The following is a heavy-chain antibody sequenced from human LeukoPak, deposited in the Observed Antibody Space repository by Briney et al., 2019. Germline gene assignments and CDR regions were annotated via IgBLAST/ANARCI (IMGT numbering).Heavy chain of an antibody. CDR3: ARVVVVPAAWGGWFDP. D-gene: IGHD2-2*01. Sequence: SETLSLTCTVSGGSISSSSYYWSWIRQPAGKGLEWIGRIYTSGSTNYNPSLKSRVTISVDRSKNQFSLKLSSVTAADTAVYYCARVVVVPAAWGGWFDPWGQGTLVTVSS. V-gene: IGHV4-61*02. CDR1: GGSISSSSYY. CDR2: IYTSGST. J-gene: IGHJ5*02.